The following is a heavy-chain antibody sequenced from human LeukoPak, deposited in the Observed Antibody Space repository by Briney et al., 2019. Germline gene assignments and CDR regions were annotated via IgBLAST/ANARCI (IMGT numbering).Heavy chain of an antibody. CDR3: AREGPSGSLDY. D-gene: IGHD1-26*01. J-gene: IGHJ4*02. CDR1: GGSISSSSYY. Sequence: PSETLSLTCTVSGGSISSSSYYWGWIRQPPGKGLEWIGSIYYSGSTYYNPSLKSRVTISVDTSKNQFSLKLSSVTAADTAVYYRAREGPSGSLDYWGQGTLVTVSS. V-gene: IGHV4-39*07. CDR2: IYYSGST.